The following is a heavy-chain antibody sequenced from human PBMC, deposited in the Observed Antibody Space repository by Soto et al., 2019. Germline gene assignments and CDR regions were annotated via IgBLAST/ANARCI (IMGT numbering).Heavy chain of an antibody. V-gene: IGHV4-4*02. CDR3: ARGGYYFSMDV. Sequence: QVQLQESGPGLVKPSETLSLTCAVSGGSISISNWWSWVRQTPGKGLEWIGQIHHSGSTNYSPSLTSRVTISVNKSRNPFPLKMNSVTAADPAVYYWARGGYYFSMDVWGKGTTVTVSS. D-gene: IGHD1-26*01. CDR1: GGSISISNW. CDR2: IHHSGST. J-gene: IGHJ6*03.